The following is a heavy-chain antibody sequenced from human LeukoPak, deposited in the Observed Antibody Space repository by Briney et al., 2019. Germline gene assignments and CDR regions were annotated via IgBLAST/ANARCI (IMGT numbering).Heavy chain of an antibody. J-gene: IGHJ4*02. Sequence: GGSLRPSCAASGFTFSSYAVYWVRQAPGKGLEWVSSNSGGSTYYADSVKGRFTISRDNSKNTLYLQMNSLRAEDTAVYYCARDRWSSTSYNDYWGQGTLVTVSS. CDR3: ARDRWSSTSYNDY. V-gene: IGHV3-23*01. D-gene: IGHD2-2*01. CDR2: NSGGST. CDR1: GFTFSSYA.